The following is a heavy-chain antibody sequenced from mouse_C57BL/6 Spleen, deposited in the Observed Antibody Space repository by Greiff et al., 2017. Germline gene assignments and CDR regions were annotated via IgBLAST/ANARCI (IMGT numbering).Heavy chain of an antibody. CDR2: INPNNGGT. D-gene: IGHD2-1*01. Sequence: EVKLQQSGPELVKPGASVKIPCKASGYTFTDYNMDWVKQSHGKSLEWIGDINPNNGGTIYNQKFKGKATLTVDKSSSTAYMELRSLTSEDTAVYYCARGGYTGNYPPFAYWGQGTLVTVSA. V-gene: IGHV1-18*01. CDR3: ARGGYTGNYPPFAY. CDR1: GYTFTDYN. J-gene: IGHJ3*01.